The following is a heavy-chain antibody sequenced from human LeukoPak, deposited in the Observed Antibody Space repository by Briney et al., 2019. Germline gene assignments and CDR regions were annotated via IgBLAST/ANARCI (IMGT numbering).Heavy chain of an antibody. CDR1: GFTFSSYS. V-gene: IGHV3-48*01. D-gene: IGHD1-14*01. CDR2: ISSSSSTI. CDR3: ATETIGRHYDY. J-gene: IGHJ4*02. Sequence: GGSLRLSCAASGFTFSSYSMNWVRQAPGKGLEWVSYISSSSSTIYYADSVKGRFTISRENAKNSLYLQMNSLRAEDTAVYYCATETIGRHYDYWGQGTLLTVSS.